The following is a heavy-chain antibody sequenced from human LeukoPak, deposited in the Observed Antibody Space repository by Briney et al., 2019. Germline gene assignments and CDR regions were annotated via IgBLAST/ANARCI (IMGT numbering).Heavy chain of an antibody. J-gene: IGHJ4*02. CDR3: AKDMKASR. CDR1: GFTFSTYA. Sequence: GESLRLSCAASGFTFSTYAMSWVRQAPGKGLEWVSGIIGSGGSTYYADSVKGRFTISRDNSKSTLYLQMNSLRIEDTAVYYCAKDMKASRWGQATLVTVSS. CDR2: IIGSGGST. V-gene: IGHV3-23*01.